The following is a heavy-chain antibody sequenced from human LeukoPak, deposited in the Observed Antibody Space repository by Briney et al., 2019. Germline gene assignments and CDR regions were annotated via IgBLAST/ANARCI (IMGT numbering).Heavy chain of an antibody. Sequence: TGGSLRLSCAASGFTFSTSWMTWVRQAPGKGLEWVVNIKQDGSEKYYVDSVKGRFTVSRDNAKNSLYLQMNSLRAEDTAVYYCARAQSGFWSGYCFDCWGQGTLVTVSS. CDR3: ARAQSGFWSGYCFDC. D-gene: IGHD3-3*01. CDR1: GFTFSTSW. J-gene: IGHJ4*02. CDR2: IKQDGSEK. V-gene: IGHV3-7*01.